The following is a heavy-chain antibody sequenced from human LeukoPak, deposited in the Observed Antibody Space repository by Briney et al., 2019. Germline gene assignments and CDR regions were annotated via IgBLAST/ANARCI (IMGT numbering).Heavy chain of an antibody. D-gene: IGHD3-10*01. CDR1: GFTLSDYY. V-gene: IGHV3-11*06. CDR3: AREMAMVRGVRYYYYYGMGV. CDR2: ISSSSSYT. Sequence: PGGSLRLSCAASGFTLSDYYMSWIRQAPGKGLKWVSYISSSSSYTNYADSVKGRFTISRDNAKNSLYLQMISLRAEDTAVYYCAREMAMVRGVRYYYYYGMGVWGKGTTVTVSS. J-gene: IGHJ6*04.